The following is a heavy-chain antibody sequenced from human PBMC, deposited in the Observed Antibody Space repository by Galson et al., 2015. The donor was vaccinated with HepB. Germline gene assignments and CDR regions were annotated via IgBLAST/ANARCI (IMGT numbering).Heavy chain of an antibody. CDR2: ISSSSSYI. J-gene: IGHJ4*02. D-gene: IGHD4-11*01. V-gene: IGHV3-21*01. Sequence: SLRLSCAASGFTFSSYAMHWVRQAPGKGLEWVSSISSSSSYIYYADSVKGRFTISRDNAKNSLYLQMNSLRAEDTAVYYCARVPRGTTSRNYYFDYWGQGTLVTVSS. CDR3: ARVPRGTTSRNYYFDY. CDR1: GFTFSSYA.